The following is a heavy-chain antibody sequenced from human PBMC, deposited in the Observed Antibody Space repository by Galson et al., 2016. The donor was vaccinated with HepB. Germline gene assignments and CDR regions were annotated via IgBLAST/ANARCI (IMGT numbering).Heavy chain of an antibody. CDR1: GFSLSTSGMC. V-gene: IGHV2-70*01. CDR3: ARIRRRFGYYYYGMDA. D-gene: IGHD5/OR15-5a*01. CDR2: IDWDDDK. Sequence: PALVKPTQTLTLTCTFSGFSLSTSGMCVSWIRQPPGKALEWLALIDWDDDKYYSTSLKTRLTISKDTSKNQVVLTMTNMDPVDTATYYCARIRRRFGYYYYGMDAWGQGTTVTVSS. J-gene: IGHJ6*02.